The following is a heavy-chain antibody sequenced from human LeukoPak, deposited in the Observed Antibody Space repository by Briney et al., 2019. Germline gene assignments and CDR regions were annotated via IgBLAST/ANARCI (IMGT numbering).Heavy chain of an antibody. CDR2: IRYDGSNK. V-gene: IGHV3-30*02. D-gene: IGHD4-17*01. J-gene: IGHJ5*02. Sequence: PGGSLRLSCAASGFTLSSYGMHWVRQAPGKGLEWVAFIRYDGSNKYYADSVKGRFTISRDNSKNTLYLQMNSLRAEDTAVYYCAKDGYGDYEPRGNWFDPWGQGTLVTVSS. CDR1: GFTLSSYG. CDR3: AKDGYGDYEPRGNWFDP.